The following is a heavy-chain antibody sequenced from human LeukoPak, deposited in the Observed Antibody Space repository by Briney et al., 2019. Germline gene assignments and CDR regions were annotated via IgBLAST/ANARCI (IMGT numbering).Heavy chain of an antibody. CDR1: GYTFTGYY. V-gene: IGHV1-2*02. Sequence: ASVKVSCKASGYTFTGYYMHWVRQAPGQGLEWMGWINPNSGGTNYAQKFQGRVTMTRDTSISTAYMELSRLRSDDTAVYYCARDSGSGSYWYYYYYMDVWGKGTTVTVSS. D-gene: IGHD1-26*01. J-gene: IGHJ6*03. CDR2: INPNSGGT. CDR3: ARDSGSGSYWYYYYYMDV.